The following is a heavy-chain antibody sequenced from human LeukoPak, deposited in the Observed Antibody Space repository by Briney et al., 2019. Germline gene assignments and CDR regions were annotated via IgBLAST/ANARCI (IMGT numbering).Heavy chain of an antibody. V-gene: IGHV3-11*04. D-gene: IGHD6-6*01. CDR1: GFTFSDYY. J-gene: IGHJ4*02. CDR2: ISSSGSTI. Sequence: PGGSLRLSCAASGFTFSDYYMSWIRQAPGKGLEWVSYISSSGSTIYYADSVKGRFTISRDNAKNSLYLQMNSLRAEDTAVYYCARAPLIGLYSSSSPFDYWGQGTLVTVSS. CDR3: ARAPLIGLYSSSSPFDY.